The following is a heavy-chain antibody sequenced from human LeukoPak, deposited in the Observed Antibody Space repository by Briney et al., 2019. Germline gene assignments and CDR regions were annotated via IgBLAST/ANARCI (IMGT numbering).Heavy chain of an antibody. CDR1: GFTFSSYA. D-gene: IGHD1-26*01. Sequence: GGSLRLSCAASGFTFSSYAMHWVRQAPGKGLEWVAVISYDGSNKYYADSVKGRFTISRDNSKNTLYLQMNSLRAEDTAVYYCAREGGSYQEFDYWGQGTQVTVSS. J-gene: IGHJ4*02. CDR3: AREGGSYQEFDY. CDR2: ISYDGSNK. V-gene: IGHV3-30-3*01.